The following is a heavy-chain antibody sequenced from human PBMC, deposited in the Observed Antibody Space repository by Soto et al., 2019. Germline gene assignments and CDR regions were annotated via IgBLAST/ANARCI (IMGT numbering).Heavy chain of an antibody. Sequence: ASVKVSCKVSGYTLTELSMHWVRQAPGKGLEWMGGFDPEDGETIYAQKFQGRVTMTEDTSTDTAYMELSSLRSEDTAVYYCATLAFGVVSYNWFDPWGQGTLVTVSS. V-gene: IGHV1-24*01. CDR2: FDPEDGET. J-gene: IGHJ5*02. D-gene: IGHD3-3*01. CDR3: ATLAFGVVSYNWFDP. CDR1: GYTLTELS.